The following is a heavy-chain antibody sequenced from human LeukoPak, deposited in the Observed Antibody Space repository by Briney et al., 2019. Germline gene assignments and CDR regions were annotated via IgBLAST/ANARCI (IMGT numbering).Heavy chain of an antibody. CDR1: GGSISSSSYY. Sequence: SETLSLTCTVSGGSISSSSYYWGWIRQPPGKGLEWIGYIYHSGSTYYNPSLKSRVTISVDRSKNQFSLKLSSVTAADTAVYYCARVYYGSGSYFSWFDPWGQGTLVTVSS. V-gene: IGHV4-30-2*01. J-gene: IGHJ5*02. D-gene: IGHD3-10*01. CDR3: ARVYYGSGSYFSWFDP. CDR2: IYHSGST.